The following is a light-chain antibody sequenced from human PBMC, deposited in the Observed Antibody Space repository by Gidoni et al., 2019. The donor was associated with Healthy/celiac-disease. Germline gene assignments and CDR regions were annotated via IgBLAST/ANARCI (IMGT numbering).Light chain of an antibody. Sequence: DIVMTQSPRSLPVTPGEPASISCRSSQSLLHSNGYNYLDWYLQKPGQSPQLLIYLGSNRASGVPDRFSGSGSGTDFTLKISRVEAEDVGVYYCMQALQTPLFTFGPGTKVDIK. J-gene: IGKJ3*01. CDR2: LGS. CDR3: MQALQTPLFT. V-gene: IGKV2-28*01. CDR1: QSLLHSNGYNY.